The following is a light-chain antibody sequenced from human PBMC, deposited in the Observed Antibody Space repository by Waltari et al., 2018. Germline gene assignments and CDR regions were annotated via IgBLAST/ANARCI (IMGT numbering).Light chain of an antibody. CDR1: QSLLKSSYNKND. CDR2: WAS. CDR3: HQYYSTLWT. J-gene: IGKJ1*01. V-gene: IGKV4-1*01. Sequence: DIVMTQSPDSLAVSLGERATINCKSGQSLLKSSYNKNDLAWYQQKPGPPPKLLIYWASNRESDGPDRFSGSGSGTDFTLTISSLQAEDVAVYYCHQYYSTLWTFGQGTKVEIK.